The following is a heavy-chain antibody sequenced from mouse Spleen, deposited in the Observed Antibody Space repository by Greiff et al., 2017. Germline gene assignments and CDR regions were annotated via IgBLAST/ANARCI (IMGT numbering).Heavy chain of an antibody. Sequence: QVQLKESGPGLVAPSQSLSITCTVSGFSLTSYGVHWVRQPPGKGLEWLGVIWAGGSTNYNSALMSRLSISKDNSKSQVFLKMNSLQTDDTAMYYCASLSLLRSSWFAYWGQGTLVTVSA. CDR2: IWAGGST. CDR1: GFSLTSYG. D-gene: IGHD1-2*01. CDR3: ASLSLLRSSWFAY. V-gene: IGHV2-9*02. J-gene: IGHJ3*01.